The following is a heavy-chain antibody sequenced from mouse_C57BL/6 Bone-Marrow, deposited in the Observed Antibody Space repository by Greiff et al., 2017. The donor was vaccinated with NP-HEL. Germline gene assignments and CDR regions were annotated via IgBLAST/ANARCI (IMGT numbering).Heavy chain of an antibody. CDR1: GYTFTSYW. CDR3: ARDGQLRRNYFDY. V-gene: IGHV1-69*01. CDR2: IDPSDSYT. Sequence: QVQLQQPGAELVMPGASVKLSCKASGYTFTSYWMHWVKQRPGHGLEWIGEIDPSDSYTNFHQKFKGKSTLTVDKSSSTAYMQLSSLTSEDSAVYYCARDGQLRRNYFDYWGQGTTLTVSS. D-gene: IGHD3-2*02. J-gene: IGHJ2*01.